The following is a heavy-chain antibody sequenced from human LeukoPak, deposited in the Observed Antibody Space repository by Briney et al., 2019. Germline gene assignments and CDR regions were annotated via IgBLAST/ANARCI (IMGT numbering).Heavy chain of an antibody. CDR2: IYTSGSA. J-gene: IGHJ2*01. D-gene: IGHD6-13*01. CDR1: GGSIRSY. CDR3: ARHRSPYSSSWYWYFDL. Sequence: SETLSLTCTVSGGSIRSYWSWIRQPAGKGLEWIGRIYTSGSANYNPSLKSRVTISVDTSKNQFSLKLSSVTAADTAVYYCARHRSPYSSSWYWYFDLWGRGTLVTVSS. V-gene: IGHV4-4*07.